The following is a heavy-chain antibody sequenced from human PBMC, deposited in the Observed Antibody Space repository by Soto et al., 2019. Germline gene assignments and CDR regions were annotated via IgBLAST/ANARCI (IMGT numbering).Heavy chain of an antibody. CDR1: GFTFRNYG. V-gene: IGHV3-48*01. Sequence: EVQLVESGGGLVQPGGSLRLSCAASGFTFRNYGMNWVRQAPGKGLEWVSYISSSSSNTINYADSVKGRFTISRDNAKNVLYLQMNSLRAEDTALYYCARDLWDDLAGGESDYWGQGTLVTVSS. CDR3: ARDLWDDLAGGESDY. D-gene: IGHD3-16*01. J-gene: IGHJ4*02. CDR2: ISSSSSNTI.